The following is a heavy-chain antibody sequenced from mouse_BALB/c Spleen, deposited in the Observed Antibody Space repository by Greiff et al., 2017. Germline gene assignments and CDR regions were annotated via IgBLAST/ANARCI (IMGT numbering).Heavy chain of an antibody. D-gene: IGHD4-1*01. CDR2: ISSGSSTI. CDR3: ARGTGTDYFDY. J-gene: IGHJ2*01. CDR1: GFTFSSFG. V-gene: IGHV5-17*02. Sequence: EVQLVESGGGLVQPGGSRKLSCAASGFTFSSFGMHWVRQAPEKGLEWVAYISSGSSTIYYADTVKGRFTISRDNPKNTLFLQMTSLRSEDTAMYYCARGTGTDYFDYWGQGTTLTVSS.